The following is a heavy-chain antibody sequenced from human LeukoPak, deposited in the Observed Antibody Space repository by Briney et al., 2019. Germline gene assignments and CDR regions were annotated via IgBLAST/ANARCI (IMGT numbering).Heavy chain of an antibody. CDR3: ARDTGPSGTAFDS. V-gene: IGHV4-39*07. J-gene: IGHJ4*02. Sequence: SEALSLTCTVSGRSIISTSSYWVWIRQHPGKGLDWIGTIYYSGTTYYNPSLKSRVTISVDTSKNHFSLNLSSLTAADTAVYYCARDTGPSGTAFDSWGPGTQVTVSS. D-gene: IGHD2-2*01. CDR1: GRSIISTSSY. CDR2: IYYSGTT.